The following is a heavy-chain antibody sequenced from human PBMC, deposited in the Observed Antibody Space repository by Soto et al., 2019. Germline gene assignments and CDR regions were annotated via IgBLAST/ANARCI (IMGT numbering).Heavy chain of an antibody. CDR3: ARGWDVEGGRGGYFDL. J-gene: IGHJ2*01. CDR1: GFTFSSYS. CDR2: ISSSSSYI. D-gene: IGHD3-16*01. V-gene: IGHV3-21*01. Sequence: EVQLVESGGGLVKPGGSLRLSCAASGFTFSSYSMNWVRQAPGKGLEWVSSISSSSSYIYYADSVKGRFTISRDNAKNSLYLQMNSLRAEDTAVYYCARGWDVEGGRGGYFDLWGRGTLVTVSS.